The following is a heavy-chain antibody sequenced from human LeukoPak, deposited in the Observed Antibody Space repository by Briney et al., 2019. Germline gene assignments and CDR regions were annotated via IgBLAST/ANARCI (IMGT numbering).Heavy chain of an antibody. J-gene: IGHJ4*02. Sequence: SETLSLTCTVSGGSISSYYWSWIRQPPGKGLEWIGYIYYSGSTNYNPSLKSRVTISVDTSKNQLSLKLSSVTAADTAVYYCAANELGAPGSWGQGTLVTVSS. CDR1: GGSISSYY. CDR3: AANELGAPGS. CDR2: IYYSGST. V-gene: IGHV4-59*01. D-gene: IGHD1-26*01.